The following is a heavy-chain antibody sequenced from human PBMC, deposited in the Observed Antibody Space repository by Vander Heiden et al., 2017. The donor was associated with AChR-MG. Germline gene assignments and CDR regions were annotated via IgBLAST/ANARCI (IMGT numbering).Heavy chain of an antibody. CDR3: ARGTDPSCNGSSWSLYYYGMDV. CDR2: IIPIFGTA. D-gene: IGHD6-13*01. Sequence: QVQLVQSGAEVKKPGSSVKVSCKASGGTFSSYAISWVRQAPGQGLEWMGGIIPIFGTANYAQKFQGRVTITADKSTSTAYMELSSLRSEDTAVYYCARGTDPSCNGSSWSLYYYGMDVWGQGTTVTVSS. V-gene: IGHV1-69*06. CDR1: GGTFSSYA. J-gene: IGHJ6*02.